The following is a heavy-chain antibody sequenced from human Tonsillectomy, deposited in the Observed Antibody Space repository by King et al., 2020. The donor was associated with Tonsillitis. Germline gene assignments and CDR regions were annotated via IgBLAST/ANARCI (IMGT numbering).Heavy chain of an antibody. Sequence: VQLVESGGGLVQPGGSLRLSCAASGFTFSSYEMNWVRQARGKGLEWVSYISSCVSTIYYVDSVKCRFTISRDNAKNSLYMQMNSLRAEDTAVYYCARFSTVTAQEGLYFDYWGQGTLVTVSS. V-gene: IGHV3-48*03. CDR1: GFTFSSYE. CDR2: ISSCVSTI. D-gene: IGHD4-17*01. J-gene: IGHJ4*02. CDR3: ARFSTVTAQEGLYFDY.